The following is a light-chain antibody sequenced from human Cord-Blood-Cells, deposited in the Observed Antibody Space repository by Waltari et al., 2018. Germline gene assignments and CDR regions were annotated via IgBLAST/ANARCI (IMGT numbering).Light chain of an antibody. Sequence: QSALTQPASVSGSPGQSITISCTGTSSDVGGYNYVSWYQQHPGKAPKLMIYDVSNQPSGVSNRLSGSKSGNTASRTISGLQAEDEADYYCSSYTSSSGVFGGGTKLTVL. V-gene: IGLV2-14*01. J-gene: IGLJ2*01. CDR3: SSYTSSSGV. CDR2: DVS. CDR1: SSDVGGYNY.